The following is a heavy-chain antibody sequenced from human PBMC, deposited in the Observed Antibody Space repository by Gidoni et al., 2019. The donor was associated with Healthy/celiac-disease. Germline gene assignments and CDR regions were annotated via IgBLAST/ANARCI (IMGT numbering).Heavy chain of an antibody. D-gene: IGHD6-19*01. J-gene: IGHJ5*02. V-gene: IGHV1-69*06. CDR1: GCTFSRYA. Sequence: QVQLVQSGAEVKKPGSSVKVSCKASGCTFSRYAISWVRQAPGQGLEWMGGIIPIFGTANYAQKFQGRVTITADKSTSTAYMELSSLRSEDTAVYYCARDRAGYSSGWYGWFDPWGQGTLVTVSS. CDR2: IIPIFGTA. CDR3: ARDRAGYSSGWYGWFDP.